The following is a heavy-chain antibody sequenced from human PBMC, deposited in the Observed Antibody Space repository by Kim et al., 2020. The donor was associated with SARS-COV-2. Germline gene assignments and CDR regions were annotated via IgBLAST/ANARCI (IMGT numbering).Heavy chain of an antibody. CDR3: ARVPNSSGWYGVY. J-gene: IGHJ4*02. V-gene: IGHV3-74*01. Sequence: GGSLRLSCAASGFTFSIYWMHWVRQAPGKGLVWVSRINSDGSSTTYADSVTGRFTISRDNPKNTLYLQMNRLRPEDTAVYYCARVPNSSGWYGVYWCQGTLVTVSS. CDR2: INSDGSST. CDR1: GFTFSIYW. D-gene: IGHD6-19*01.